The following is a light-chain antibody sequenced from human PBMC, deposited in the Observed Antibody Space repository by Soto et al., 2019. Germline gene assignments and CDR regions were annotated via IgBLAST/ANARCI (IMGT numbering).Light chain of an antibody. CDR3: QQYGRSRM. V-gene: IGKV3-20*01. Sequence: EIVLTQSPGTLSLSPGEIATLYFRASQSVSSSYLAWYQQKPGQAPRLLIYGASSRATGIPDRFSGSGSGTDFTLTISRLEPEDFAVYYCQQYGRSRMFGQGTKVDI. J-gene: IGKJ1*01. CDR2: GAS. CDR1: QSVSSSY.